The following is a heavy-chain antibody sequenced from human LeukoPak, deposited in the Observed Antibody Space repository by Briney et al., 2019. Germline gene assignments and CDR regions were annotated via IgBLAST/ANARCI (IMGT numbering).Heavy chain of an antibody. J-gene: IGHJ4*02. V-gene: IGHV1-2*02. Sequence: EWMGWINPNSGGTNYAQKFQGRVTMTRDTSISTAYMELSRLRSDDTAVYYCARGLWSGFDYWGQGTLVTVSS. D-gene: IGHD3-3*01. CDR2: INPNSGGT. CDR3: ARGLWSGFDY.